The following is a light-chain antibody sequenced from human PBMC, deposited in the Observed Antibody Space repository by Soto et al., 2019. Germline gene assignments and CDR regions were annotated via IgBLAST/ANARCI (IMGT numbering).Light chain of an antibody. CDR1: QSVSSSY. Sequence: EIVLTQSPGTLSLSPGERATLSCRAIQSVSSSYLAWYQQKPGQALRLLIYGASSRATGIPDRFSGSGSGTDLTLTISRLEPEDFAVYYCQQYGSSPPWTFGQGTKVDIK. CDR2: GAS. V-gene: IGKV3-20*01. CDR3: QQYGSSPPWT. J-gene: IGKJ1*01.